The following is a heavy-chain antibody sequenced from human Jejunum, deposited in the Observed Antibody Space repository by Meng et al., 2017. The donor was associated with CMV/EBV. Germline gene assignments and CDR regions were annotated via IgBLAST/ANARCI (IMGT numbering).Heavy chain of an antibody. D-gene: IGHD3-10*01. CDR2: VYYSGIT. J-gene: IGHJ4*02. Sequence: QLQLPGSGPVLAAPLVTLSRSSTVSGASISDSSYYWGWIRQPPVKGLEWIGSVYYSGITYYNPSLESRVTISVDTSKNQFSLKLTSVTAADTATYYCARDPTPVGSDYWGRGTLVTVSS. V-gene: IGHV4-39*07. CDR1: GASISDSSYY. CDR3: ARDPTPVGSDY.